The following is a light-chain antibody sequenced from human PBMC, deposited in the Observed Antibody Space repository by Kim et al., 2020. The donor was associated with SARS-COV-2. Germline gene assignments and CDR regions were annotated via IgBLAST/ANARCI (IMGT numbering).Light chain of an antibody. CDR3: LQDYKYPRT. Sequence: AIQMTQSPSSLSASVGDRVTITCRASQAIGNDLGWFQQTPGKAPKLLIFSSSTLQIGVPSRFSGSGSGTDFTLTISSLQPADFATYYCLQDYKYPRTFGQGTRVDIK. CDR1: QAIGND. CDR2: SSS. V-gene: IGKV1-6*01. J-gene: IGKJ1*01.